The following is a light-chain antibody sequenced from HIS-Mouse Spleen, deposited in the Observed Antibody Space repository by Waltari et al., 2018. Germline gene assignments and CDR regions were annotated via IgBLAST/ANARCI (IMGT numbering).Light chain of an antibody. CDR2: GAS. J-gene: IGKJ2*01. CDR1: QSVSSSY. Sequence: EIGLTQPPGTLSLSPGERATLSCRASQSVSSSYLAWYQQKPGHAPRLLIYGASSRGTGVPDRFSGSESGTDFTFTISRLEPEDFAVYYCQQYGSSPPYTFGQGTKLEIK. V-gene: IGKV3-20*01. CDR3: QQYGSSPPYT.